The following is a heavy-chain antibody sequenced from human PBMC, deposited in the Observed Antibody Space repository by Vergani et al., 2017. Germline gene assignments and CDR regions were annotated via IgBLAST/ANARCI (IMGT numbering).Heavy chain of an antibody. J-gene: IGHJ4*02. Sequence: EVQLVESGGGLVQPGGFLRLSCAASGFTFSDYYMNWVRQAPGKGLEWVSSISSSSSYIYYADSVKGRFTISRDNAKNSLYLQMNSLRAEDTAVYYCARERRSTVVTPVDYWGQGTLVTVSS. CDR1: GFTFSDYY. D-gene: IGHD4-23*01. CDR2: ISSSSSYI. CDR3: ARERRSTVVTPVDY. V-gene: IGHV3-21*01.